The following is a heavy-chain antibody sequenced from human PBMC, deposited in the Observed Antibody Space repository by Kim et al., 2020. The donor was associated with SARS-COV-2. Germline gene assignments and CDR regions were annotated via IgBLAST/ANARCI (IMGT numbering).Heavy chain of an antibody. V-gene: IGHV4-31*03. Sequence: SETLSLTCTVSGGSISSGGYYWSWIRQHPGKGLEWIGYIYYSGSTYYNPSLKSRVTISVDTSKNQFSLKLSSVTAADTAVYYCARDRVGTVTTEGEGRFGYYYGMDVWGQGTTVTVSS. CDR2: IYYSGST. CDR3: ARDRVGTVTTEGEGRFGYYYGMDV. CDR1: GGSISSGGYY. J-gene: IGHJ6*02. D-gene: IGHD4-17*01.